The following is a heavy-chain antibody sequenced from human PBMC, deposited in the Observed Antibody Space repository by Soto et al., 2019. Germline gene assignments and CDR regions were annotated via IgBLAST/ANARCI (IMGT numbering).Heavy chain of an antibody. V-gene: IGHV3-49*05. CDR3: ARYTYTSRYSYYGMDV. CDR1: GFTFSDYA. D-gene: IGHD6-13*01. CDR2: VRSKAYGGTT. J-gene: IGHJ6*02. Sequence: NPGGSLRLSCTTSGFTFSDYAICWFRQAPGKGLEWVGVVRSKAYGGTTDYAASVKGRFDISRDDSKSIAYLQMNSVTTEDTGVYFCARYTYTSRYSYYGMDVWGHGTTVTVSS.